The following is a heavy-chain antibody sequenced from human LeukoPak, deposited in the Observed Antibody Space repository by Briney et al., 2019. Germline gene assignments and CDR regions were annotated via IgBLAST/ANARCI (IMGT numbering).Heavy chain of an antibody. CDR2: LKQDGSEK. CDR1: GFTFSDYW. D-gene: IGHD3-10*01. Sequence: GGSLRLSCAASGFTFSDYWMSWVRQAPGKGLEWVANLKQDGSEKYYVDSVKGRFTISRDNAKNSLYLQMSTLRAEDTAVYYCARANDYKLDYWGQGTLVTVSS. J-gene: IGHJ4*02. CDR3: ARANDYKLDY. V-gene: IGHV3-7*04.